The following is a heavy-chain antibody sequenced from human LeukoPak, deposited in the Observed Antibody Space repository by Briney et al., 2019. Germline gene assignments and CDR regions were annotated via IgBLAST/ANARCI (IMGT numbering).Heavy chain of an antibody. CDR2: ISPYNGNT. J-gene: IGHJ6*02. Sequence: SVKVSCKAAGYTFTTYGISWVRQAPGQGLEWMGWISPYNGNTNYAQNFQGRATMTTDTSTSTASMGVRGLRYDDTAVYYCARDVYYYDSGDYPSLYYYGLDVWGQGTTVTVSS. CDR3: ARDVYYYDSGDYPSLYYYGLDV. V-gene: IGHV1-18*01. CDR1: GYTFTTYG. D-gene: IGHD3-22*01.